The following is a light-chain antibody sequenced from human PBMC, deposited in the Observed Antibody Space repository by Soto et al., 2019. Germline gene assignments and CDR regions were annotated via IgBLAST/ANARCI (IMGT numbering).Light chain of an antibody. Sequence: EIVMTQSPATLSVSPGERATLSCRASQSVSSKLAWYQQKPGQAPGLLIYAASTRATGIPARFSGSGSGTEFTLTITSLQSEDFAVYYCQQYSNWPPYTFGQGTKLEIK. CDR3: QQYSNWPPYT. CDR1: QSVSSK. J-gene: IGKJ2*01. V-gene: IGKV3-15*01. CDR2: AAS.